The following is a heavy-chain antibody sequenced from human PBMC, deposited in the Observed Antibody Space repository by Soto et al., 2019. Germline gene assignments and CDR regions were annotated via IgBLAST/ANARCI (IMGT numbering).Heavy chain of an antibody. J-gene: IGHJ1*01. CDR1: GFTFSNAW. D-gene: IGHD4-17*01. Sequence: GGSLRLSCAASGFTFSNAWMSCVRQAPGKGLEWVGRIKSKTDVGTTDYAAPVKGRFTISRYDSKNTLYLQMNSLKTEDTAVYYCKTDRPYGGNSGWGQGTLVTVYS. CDR3: KTDRPYGGNSG. V-gene: IGHV3-15*01. CDR2: IKSKTDVGTT.